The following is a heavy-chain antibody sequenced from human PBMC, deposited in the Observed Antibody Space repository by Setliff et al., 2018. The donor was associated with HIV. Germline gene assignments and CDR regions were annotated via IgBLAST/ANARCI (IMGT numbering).Heavy chain of an antibody. V-gene: IGHV3-23*03. CDR2: IYSGGSST. J-gene: IGHJ6*03. CDR1: GFTFNSYA. Sequence: PGGSLRLSCAASGFTFNSYAMSWVRQAQGKGLEWVSLIYSGGSSTYYADSVKGRFTISRDNSKNTLYLQMNSLRAEDTAVYYCAKGVDGYYYYYYMDVWGKGTTVTVSS. CDR3: AKGVDGYYYYYYMDV.